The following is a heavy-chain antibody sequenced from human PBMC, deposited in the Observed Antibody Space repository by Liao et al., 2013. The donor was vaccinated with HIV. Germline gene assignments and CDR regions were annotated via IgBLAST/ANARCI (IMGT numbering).Heavy chain of an antibody. J-gene: IGHJ6*03. CDR2: INQSGSI. V-gene: IGHV4-34*02. CDR3: ARAPDYGGTPGGSYYYYYMDV. D-gene: IGHD4-23*01. CDR1: GVTFSDYY. Sequence: QVRLKQWGAGPLKPSETLSVTCAVYGVTFSDYYWSWIRQPPGKGLEWIGEINQSGSINYNPSLKSRVTISIDTSVNQFSLSLTSVTAADTAVYYCARAPDYGGTPGGSYYYYYMDVWGKGTTVTVSS.